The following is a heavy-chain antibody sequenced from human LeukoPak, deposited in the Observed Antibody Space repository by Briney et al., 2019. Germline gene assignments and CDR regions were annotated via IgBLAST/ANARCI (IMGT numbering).Heavy chain of an antibody. V-gene: IGHV4-34*01. D-gene: IGHD3-10*01. CDR2: INHSGST. CDR1: GGSFSGYY. J-gene: IGHJ5*02. CDR3: ARRGRGPYYYGSGLLRRNWFDP. Sequence: SETLSLTCAVYGGSFSGYYWSWIRQPPGKGLEWIGEINHSGSTNYNPSLKSRVTISVDASKNQFSLKLSSVTAADTAVYYCARRGRGPYYYGSGLLRRNWFDPWGQGTLVTVSS.